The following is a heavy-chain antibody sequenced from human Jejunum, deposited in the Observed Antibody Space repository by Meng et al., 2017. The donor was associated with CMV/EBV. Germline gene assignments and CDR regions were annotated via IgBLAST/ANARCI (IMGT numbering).Heavy chain of an antibody. CDR3: ARDIRAFRDCDYL. D-gene: IGHD2/OR15-2a*01. J-gene: IGHJ4*01. Sequence: ASGCTLRYHGGQWGGQAPGKGLERVASNSNDGNFKNYGDSVKSRYTISRDNSKNTVDLQMDNLRAEDSATYYCARDIRAFRDCDYLWGQGTLVTVSS. CDR1: GCTLRYHG. CDR2: NSNDGNFK. V-gene: IGHV3-30*19.